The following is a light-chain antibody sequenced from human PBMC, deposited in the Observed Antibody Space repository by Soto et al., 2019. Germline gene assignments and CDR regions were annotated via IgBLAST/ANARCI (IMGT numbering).Light chain of an antibody. Sequence: EIVLTQSPGTLSLSPGERATLSCRASQSLSTNSLPWYQQKPGQTPRLLIYAASTRDTDIPDRFNGIGSGTDFALTISRLEPEDFAVYYCQQSGDSQWTFGPGTKVDIK. CDR1: QSLSTNS. CDR2: AAS. J-gene: IGKJ1*01. V-gene: IGKV3-20*01. CDR3: QQSGDSQWT.